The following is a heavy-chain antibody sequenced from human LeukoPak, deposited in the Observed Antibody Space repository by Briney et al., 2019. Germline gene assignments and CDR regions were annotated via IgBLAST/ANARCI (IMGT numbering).Heavy chain of an antibody. CDR1: GFDFSSNW. Sequence: GGSLRLSCAASGFDFSSNWMHWVRHAPGQGLVWVSRIKGDGISTNYADSVKGRFTTSRDIAKNTLYLQMNSLRAEDTGVYYCAKDHYWSIDYWGRGTLVTVSS. CDR3: AKDHYWSIDY. J-gene: IGHJ4*02. CDR2: IKGDGIST. D-gene: IGHD3-3*01. V-gene: IGHV3-74*01.